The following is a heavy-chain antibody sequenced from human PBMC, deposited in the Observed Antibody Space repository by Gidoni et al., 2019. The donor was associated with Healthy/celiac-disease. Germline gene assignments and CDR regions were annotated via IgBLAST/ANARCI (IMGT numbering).Heavy chain of an antibody. CDR3: ARDPRGYSSSWYYYYYGMDV. D-gene: IGHD6-13*01. CDR2: IYYSGST. J-gene: IGHJ6*02. CDR1: GGSISSSSYY. V-gene: IGHV4-39*02. Sequence: QLQLQESGPGLVKPSETLSLTCTVSGGSISSSSYYWGWIGQPPGKGLEWIGSIYYSGSTYYNPSLKSRVTISVDTSKNQFSLKLSSVTAADTAVYYCARDPRGYSSSWYYYYYGMDVWGQGTTVTVSS.